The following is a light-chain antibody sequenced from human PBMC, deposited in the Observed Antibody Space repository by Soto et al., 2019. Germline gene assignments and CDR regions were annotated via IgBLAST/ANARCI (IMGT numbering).Light chain of an antibody. CDR2: EAT. Sequence: QSALTQPASVSGSPGQSLTISCTGTSSDVGSHNVISWYQHHPGKAPKLIIYEATKWPSGVSTRFSGSKSGNTASLTISGLQAEDEAHYYSCSFACTNTFVFGTGTKVTVL. V-gene: IGLV2-23*01. J-gene: IGLJ1*01. CDR1: SSDVGSHNV. CDR3: CSFACTNTFV.